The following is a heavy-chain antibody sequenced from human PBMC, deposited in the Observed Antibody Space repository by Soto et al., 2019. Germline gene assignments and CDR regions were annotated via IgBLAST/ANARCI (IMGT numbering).Heavy chain of an antibody. J-gene: IGHJ4*02. CDR1: GFTFSNYA. CDR2: ISHKSSAT. CDR3: ARDPYSSTTVTMMDY. V-gene: IGHV3-48*02. Sequence: EVQLVESGGGLVQPGGSLRLSCAGSGFTFSNYAMNWVRQAPGKGLEWVSYISHKSSATYHADSVKGRFTISRDNAQNSLYLQMNSLTDEDTAIYYCARDPYSSTTVTMMDYWGRGTLVTVSS. D-gene: IGHD4-17*01.